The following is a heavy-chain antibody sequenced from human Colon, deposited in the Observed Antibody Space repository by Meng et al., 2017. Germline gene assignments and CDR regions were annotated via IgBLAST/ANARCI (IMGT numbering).Heavy chain of an antibody. V-gene: IGHV4-4*02. CDR1: GGSISSNNW. CDR2: IYQSGST. J-gene: IGHJ4*02. Sequence: QGLLQWSGPGLVKPSGTLSLTCTVSGGSISSNNWWSWVRQSPGRGLEWIGEIYQSGSTNYSPSLKSRVTISLDKSKNQFSLKVSYMTAADTAVYFCARVPTTVDPFESWGQGTLVTVSS. D-gene: IGHD4-23*01. CDR3: ARVPTTVDPFES.